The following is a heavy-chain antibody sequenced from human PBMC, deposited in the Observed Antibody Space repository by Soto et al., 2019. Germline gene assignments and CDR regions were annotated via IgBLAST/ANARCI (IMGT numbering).Heavy chain of an antibody. CDR1: GYTFTSYY. CDR2: INPSGGST. CDR3: ARDRCSSTSCYAFDY. J-gene: IGHJ4*02. V-gene: IGHV1-46*01. Sequence: QVQLVQSGAEVKKPGASVKVSCKASGYTFTSYYMHWVRQAPGQGLEGMGIINPSGGSTSYAQKFQGRVTMSRDTSTSKVYMELSSLRSEDTAVYYCARDRCSSTSCYAFDYWGQGTLVTVSS. D-gene: IGHD2-2*01.